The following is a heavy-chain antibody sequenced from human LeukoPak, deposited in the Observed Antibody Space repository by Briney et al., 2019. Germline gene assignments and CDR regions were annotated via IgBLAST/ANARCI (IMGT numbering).Heavy chain of an antibody. D-gene: IGHD7-27*01. CDR1: GYIFSNYG. Sequence: ASVKVSCKASGYIFSNYGITWVRQAPGHGLEWMGWISGHSGNTNYAQKFQDRATMTTDTSTSTAYMELRSLRFDDTAVYYCARDFAWGSGGAPIDDNWLDPWGQGILVTVSS. CDR2: ISGHSGNT. V-gene: IGHV1-18*01. J-gene: IGHJ5*02. CDR3: ARDFAWGSGGAPIDDNWLDP.